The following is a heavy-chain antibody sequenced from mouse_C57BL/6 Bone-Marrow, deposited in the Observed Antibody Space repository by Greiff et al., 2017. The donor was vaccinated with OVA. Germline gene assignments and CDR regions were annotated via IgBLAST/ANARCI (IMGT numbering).Heavy chain of an antibody. CDR1: GYTFTGYW. D-gene: IGHD1-1*01. J-gene: IGHJ1*03. CDR3: ARRGPYYGSSYGWYFDV. Sequence: VQLQQSGAELMKPGASVKLSCKATGYTFTGYWIEWVKQRPGHGLEWIGEILPGSGSTNYNEKFKGKATFTADTSSNTAYMQLSSLTTEDSAIYYCARRGPYYGSSYGWYFDVWGTGTTVTVSS. V-gene: IGHV1-9*01. CDR2: ILPGSGST.